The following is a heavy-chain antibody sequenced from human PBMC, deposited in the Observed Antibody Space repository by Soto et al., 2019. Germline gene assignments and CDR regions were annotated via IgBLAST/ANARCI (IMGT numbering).Heavy chain of an antibody. Sequence: EVQVLESGGGLVQPGGSLRLSCAASGFAFSSYAMSWVRQAPGKGLEWVSLISGSGGSTYYADSVKGWFTISRDSSKNTMYLQMNSLGAADSAVYYCAKVQGMAVIRPYAFDYLGQGTLVTVSS. CDR2: ISGSGGST. D-gene: IGHD2-21*01. J-gene: IGHJ4*02. V-gene: IGHV3-23*01. CDR1: GFAFSSYA. CDR3: AKVQGMAVIRPYAFDY.